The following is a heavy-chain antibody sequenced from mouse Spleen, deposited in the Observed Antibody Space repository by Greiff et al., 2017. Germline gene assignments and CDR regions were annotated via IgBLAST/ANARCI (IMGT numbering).Heavy chain of an antibody. CDR3: ARSYYSYYSYDDYYAMDY. CDR2: INPSSGYT. V-gene: IGHV1-7*01. CDR1: GYTFTSYW. D-gene: IGHD2-12*01. Sequence: VQLQESGAELAKPGASVKLSCKASGYTFTSYWMHWVKQRPGQGLEWIGYINPSSGYTKYNQKFKDKATLTADKSSSTAYMQLSSLTYEDSAVYYCARSYYSYYSYDDYYAMDYWGQGTSVTVSS. J-gene: IGHJ4*01.